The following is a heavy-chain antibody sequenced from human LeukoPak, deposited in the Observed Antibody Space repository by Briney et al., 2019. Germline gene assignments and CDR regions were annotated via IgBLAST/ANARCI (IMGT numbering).Heavy chain of an antibody. J-gene: IGHJ3*02. V-gene: IGHV3-7*01. Sequence: GGTLRLSCAASGFTFSSYGMSWVRQAPGKGLEWVANIKQDGSEKYYVDSVKGRFTISRDNAKNSLYLQMNSLRAEDTAVYYCARDGGILTGDDAFDIWGQGTMVTVSS. CDR3: ARDGGILTGDDAFDI. CDR2: IKQDGSEK. CDR1: GFTFSSYG. D-gene: IGHD3-9*01.